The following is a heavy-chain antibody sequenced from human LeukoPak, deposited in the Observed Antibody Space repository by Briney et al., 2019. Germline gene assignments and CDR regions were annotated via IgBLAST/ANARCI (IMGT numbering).Heavy chain of an antibody. J-gene: IGHJ6*02. Sequence: ASVKVSCKASGYTFTSYAMHWVRQAPGQRLEWMGWINAGNGNTKYSQKFQGRVTNTRDTSASTAYMELRSLRSEDTAVYYCARVGNYYYYGMDVWGQGTTVTVSS. CDR1: GYTFTSYA. CDR2: INAGNGNT. V-gene: IGHV1-3*01. CDR3: ARVGNYYYYGMDV.